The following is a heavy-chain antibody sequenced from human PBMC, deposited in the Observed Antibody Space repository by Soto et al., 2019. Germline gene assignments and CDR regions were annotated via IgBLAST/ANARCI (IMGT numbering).Heavy chain of an antibody. CDR3: ARWYYYDTSRYFDY. Sequence: QVQLVESGGGVVQPGRSLRLSCAAAGFTLTNFAMHWVRQAPGKGLEWVAVMSWDGSHNYYADSVRGRFTISRDSSKNTLDLQMDSLRAEDTAIYYCARWYYYDTSRYFDYWGQGTLVTVSS. CDR1: GFTLTNFA. J-gene: IGHJ4*02. V-gene: IGHV3-30*14. CDR2: MSWDGSHN. D-gene: IGHD3-22*01.